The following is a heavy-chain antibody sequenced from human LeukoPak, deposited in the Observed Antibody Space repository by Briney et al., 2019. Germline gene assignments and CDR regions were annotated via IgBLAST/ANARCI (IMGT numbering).Heavy chain of an antibody. J-gene: IGHJ4*02. D-gene: IGHD4-17*01. CDR2: ISGSGDNT. CDR1: GFTFSSYV. V-gene: IGHV3-23*01. Sequence: VGSLRLSCAASGFTFSSYVMSWVRQAPGKGLEWVSSISGSGDNTYYADSVKDRFSISRDNSKTTVSLQMNSLRAEDTAVYYCAKGRGTAVTSAANYWGQGTLVTVSS. CDR3: AKGRGTAVTSAANY.